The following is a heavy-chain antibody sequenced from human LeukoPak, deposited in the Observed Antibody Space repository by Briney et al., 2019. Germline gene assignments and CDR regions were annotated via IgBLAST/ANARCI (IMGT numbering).Heavy chain of an antibody. J-gene: IGHJ4*02. Sequence: GGSLRLSCAASGFTFSDYYMSWIRQAPGKGLEWVSYIGGSGATIYYADSVKGRFTISRDNAKNSLYLQMNSLRAEDTAAYYCAREAGGQQLVDYWGQGTLVTVSS. V-gene: IGHV3-11*04. D-gene: IGHD6-13*01. CDR1: GFTFSDYY. CDR2: IGGSGATI. CDR3: AREAGGQQLVDY.